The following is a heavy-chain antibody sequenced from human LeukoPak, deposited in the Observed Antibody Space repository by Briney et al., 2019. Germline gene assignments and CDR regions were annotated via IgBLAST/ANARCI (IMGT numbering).Heavy chain of an antibody. Sequence: GGSLRLSCAASGFTFSSYAMSWVRQAPGKGLEWVSAISGSGGSTYYADSVKGRFTISRDNSKNTLYLQMNSLRAEDTAVYYCAWGYCGGGSCYSFDYWGQGNLVTVS. J-gene: IGHJ4*02. D-gene: IGHD2-15*01. CDR2: ISGSGGST. CDR1: GFTFSSYA. V-gene: IGHV3-23*01. CDR3: AWGYCGGGSCYSFDY.